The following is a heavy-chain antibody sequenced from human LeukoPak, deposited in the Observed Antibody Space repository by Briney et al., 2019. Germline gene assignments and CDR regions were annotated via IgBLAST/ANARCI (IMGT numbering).Heavy chain of an antibody. D-gene: IGHD3-22*01. V-gene: IGHV1-18*01. CDR1: GYTFTSYG. CDR3: ARGSPPRRNYDSRGYYSYYFDY. J-gene: IGHJ4*02. Sequence: GASVKVSCKASGYTFTSYGINWVRQAPGQGLEWMGWISAYNGNTHYAQKLQGRVTMTTDTSTSTVYMELRGLRSDDTAVYYCARGSPPRRNYDSRGYYSYYFDYWGQGTLVTVSS. CDR2: ISAYNGNT.